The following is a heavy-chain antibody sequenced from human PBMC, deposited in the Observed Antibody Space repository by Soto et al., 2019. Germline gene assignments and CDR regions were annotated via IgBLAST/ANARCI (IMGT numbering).Heavy chain of an antibody. D-gene: IGHD6-19*01. Sequence: AASVKVSCKASGYTFTSYYMHWVRQAPGQGLEWMGIINPSGGSTSYAQKFQGRVTINPDTSKNQFSLQLNSVTPEDTAVYYCARDPGIAVAVGWFDPWGQGTLVTVSS. J-gene: IGHJ5*02. CDR2: INPSGGST. V-gene: IGHV1-46*01. CDR3: ARDPGIAVAVGWFDP. CDR1: GYTFTSYY.